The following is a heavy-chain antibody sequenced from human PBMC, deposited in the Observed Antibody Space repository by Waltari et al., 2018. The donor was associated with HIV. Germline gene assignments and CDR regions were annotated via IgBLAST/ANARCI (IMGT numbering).Heavy chain of an antibody. D-gene: IGHD1-1*01. CDR1: GFSVSDYY. CDR3: ARIGAATGNVHAFDL. J-gene: IGHJ3*01. V-gene: IGHV3-53*02. CDR2: LYGVDGT. Sequence: EVQLVETGCGFIQPGGTLRLSCAVRGFSVSDYYMSGIRQAPGKGLEWVSILYGVDGTYYADSVKGRFTISRDNSKSTVFLQMNSLRVEDTAMYFCARIGAATGNVHAFDLWGLGTMVNVFS.